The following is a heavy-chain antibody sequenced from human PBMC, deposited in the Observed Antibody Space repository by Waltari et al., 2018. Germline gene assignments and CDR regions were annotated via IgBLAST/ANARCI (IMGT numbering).Heavy chain of an antibody. D-gene: IGHD3-9*01. CDR3: ASDDILTGSNYYMDV. CDR1: GYSISRGYY. J-gene: IGHJ6*03. V-gene: IGHV4-38-2*01. CDR2: IYHSGST. Sequence: QVQLQESGPGLVKPSETLSLTCAVSGYSISRGYYWGWIRQPPGKGLEWIGSIYHSGSTYYNPSLKSRVTISVDTSKNQFSLKLSSVTAADTAVYYCASDDILTGSNYYMDVWGKGTTVTVSS.